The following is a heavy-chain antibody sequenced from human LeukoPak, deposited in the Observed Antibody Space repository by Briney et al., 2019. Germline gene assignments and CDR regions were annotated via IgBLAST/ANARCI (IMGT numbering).Heavy chain of an antibody. J-gene: IGHJ3*02. V-gene: IGHV1-2*04. CDR1: GYTFTGYY. CDR2: INPNSGGT. CDR3: ARGGGNDSGPHGAFDI. Sequence: ASVKVSCKASGYTFTGYYMHWVRQAPGQGLEWMGWINPNSGGTNYAQKFQGWVTMTRDTSISTAYMELSRLRSDDTAVYYCARGGGNDSGPHGAFDIWGQGTMVTVSS. D-gene: IGHD3-10*01.